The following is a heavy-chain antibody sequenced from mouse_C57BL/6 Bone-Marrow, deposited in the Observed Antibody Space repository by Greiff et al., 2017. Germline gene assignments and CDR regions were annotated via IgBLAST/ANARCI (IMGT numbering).Heavy chain of an antibody. D-gene: IGHD2-2*01. CDR1: GYTFTRYW. V-gene: IGHV1-61*01. CDR3: ARRDYGYEGFAY. J-gene: IGHJ3*01. Sequence: QVQLQQPGAELVRPGSSVKLSCKASGYTFTRYWMDWVKQRPGQGLEWIGNIYPSDSETHYNQKFKDKATLTVDKSSSTAYMQLSSLTSEDSAVYYCARRDYGYEGFAYWGQGTLVTVSA. CDR2: IYPSDSET.